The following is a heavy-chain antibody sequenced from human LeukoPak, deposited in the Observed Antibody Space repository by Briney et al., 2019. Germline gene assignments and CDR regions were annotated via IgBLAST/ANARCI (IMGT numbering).Heavy chain of an antibody. D-gene: IGHD3-9*01. V-gene: IGHV1-2*02. CDR1: GFTFNAYN. Sequence: ASVKVSCKASGFTFNAYNIHWVRQAPGQGLEWMGWINPKSGGANYAQKFQGRVTMTWDTSISTAYMELSRLRSDDTAVYYCAREYILTAYYGDYWGQGTLVTVSS. J-gene: IGHJ4*02. CDR3: AREYILTAYYGDY. CDR2: INPKSGGA.